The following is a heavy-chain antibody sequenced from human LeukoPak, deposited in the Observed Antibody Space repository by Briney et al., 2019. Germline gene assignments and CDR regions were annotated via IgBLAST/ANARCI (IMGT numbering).Heavy chain of an antibody. Sequence: SETLSLTCTVSGGSISSYYWSWIRQPAGKGLEWIGRIYTSGSTNYNPSLKSRVTMSVDASKNQFSLKLSSVTAADTAVYYCAREQHIVVVTAIYWFDPGARELWSPSPQ. J-gene: IGHJ5*02. D-gene: IGHD2-21*02. CDR1: GGSISSYY. V-gene: IGHV4-4*07. CDR3: AREQHIVVVTAIYWFDP. CDR2: IYTSGST.